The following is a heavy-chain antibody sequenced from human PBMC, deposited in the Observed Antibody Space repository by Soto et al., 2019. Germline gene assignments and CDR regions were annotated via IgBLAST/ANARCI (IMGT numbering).Heavy chain of an antibody. Sequence: QVQLVQSGAEVQKPGSSVKVSCKASGGTFSSYTISWVRQAPGQGLEWMGRIIPILGIANYAQKFQGRVTITADKSTSTAYMELSSLRSEDTAVYYCARDGDYGDYVRYWGQGTLVTVSS. CDR3: ARDGDYGDYVRY. D-gene: IGHD4-17*01. CDR2: IIPILGIA. CDR1: GGTFSSYT. J-gene: IGHJ4*02. V-gene: IGHV1-69*08.